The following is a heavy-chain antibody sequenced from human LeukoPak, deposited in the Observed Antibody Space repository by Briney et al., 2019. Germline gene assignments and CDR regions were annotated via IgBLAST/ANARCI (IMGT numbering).Heavy chain of an antibody. CDR3: AKDPYDSLEYFDY. CDR2: ISGTGTST. J-gene: IGHJ4*02. V-gene: IGHV3-23*01. Sequence: GSLRLSCAASGFTFSSYAMSWVRQAPGKGREWVSGISGTGTSTYYADSVKGRFTFSRDNSKNTLYLQMNSLRAEDTAVYYCAKDPYDSLEYFDYWGQGTLVAVSS. CDR1: GFTFSSYA. D-gene: IGHD3-22*01.